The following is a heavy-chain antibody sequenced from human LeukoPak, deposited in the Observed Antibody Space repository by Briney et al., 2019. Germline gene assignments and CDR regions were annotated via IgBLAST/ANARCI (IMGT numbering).Heavy chain of an antibody. CDR1: GGSISSYY. CDR2: ISYSGST. D-gene: IGHD2-21*01. V-gene: IGHV4-59*08. Sequence: SETLSLTCTVSGGSISSYYWSWIRQPPGKGLEWIGYISYSGSTNYNPSLKSRVTISVDTSKNQFSLRLSSVTAADTAVYYCATTHYSANLDAFDIWGQGTMVTVSS. J-gene: IGHJ3*02. CDR3: ATTHYSANLDAFDI.